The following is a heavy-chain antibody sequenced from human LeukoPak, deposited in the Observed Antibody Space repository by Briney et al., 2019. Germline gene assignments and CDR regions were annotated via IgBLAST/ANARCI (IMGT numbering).Heavy chain of an antibody. CDR2: IKPSSGAT. CDR3: ASCYYDSSGYYYFDH. Sequence: GASVKVSCKASGYTFSGHYMHWVRQAPGQGLEWMGWIKPSSGATNYAQKFRGRVTMTRDASNRTSYMELSRLRSDDTALYYCASCYYDSSGYYYFDHWGQGTLVTVSS. V-gene: IGHV1-2*02. J-gene: IGHJ4*02. CDR1: GYTFSGHY. D-gene: IGHD3-22*01.